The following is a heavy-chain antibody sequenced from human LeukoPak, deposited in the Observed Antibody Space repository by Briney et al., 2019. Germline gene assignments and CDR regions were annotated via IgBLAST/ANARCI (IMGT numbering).Heavy chain of an antibody. V-gene: IGHV7-4-1*02. Sequence: ASVKVSCKASGYTFTTYIMNWVRQAPGQGLEWMGWINTNTGNPTYAQGFTGRFVFSLDTSVSTAYLQISSLKAEDTAVYYCARGPERTRYYDSSGYQIDYWGQGTLVTVSS. J-gene: IGHJ4*02. CDR1: GYTFTTYI. CDR3: ARGPERTRYYDSSGYQIDY. CDR2: INTNTGNP. D-gene: IGHD3-22*01.